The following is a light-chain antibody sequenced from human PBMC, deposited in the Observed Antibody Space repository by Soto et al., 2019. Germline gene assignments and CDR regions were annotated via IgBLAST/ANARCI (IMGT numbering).Light chain of an antibody. V-gene: IGKV3-20*01. CDR2: AAS. CDR3: LQYGVPLWT. CDR1: QSVTANY. J-gene: IGKJ1*01. Sequence: EIALTQSPGTLSLSPGERATLSCRASQSVTANYLAWYQQKPGQAPRLLIYAASNGATGVPDRFSGSGSGTDFTLTISRLEPEDFAVYYCLQYGVPLWTFGQGTKVEIK.